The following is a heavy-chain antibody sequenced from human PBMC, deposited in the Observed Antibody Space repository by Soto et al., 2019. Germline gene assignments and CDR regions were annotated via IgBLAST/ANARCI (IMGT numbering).Heavy chain of an antibody. D-gene: IGHD2-2*01. CDR1: GYSFPSYW. CDR3: ARRLGYCDTSSCYPFDY. Sequence: PGESLKISCKGSGYSFPSYWIGWVRQLPGKGVEWMGIIHPGDSDTRYSPSFQGQVTISVDKSINTVFLQWSSLKASDTAIYYCARRLGYCDTSSCYPFDYWGQGTPVTVSS. V-gene: IGHV5-51*01. CDR2: IHPGDSDT. J-gene: IGHJ4*02.